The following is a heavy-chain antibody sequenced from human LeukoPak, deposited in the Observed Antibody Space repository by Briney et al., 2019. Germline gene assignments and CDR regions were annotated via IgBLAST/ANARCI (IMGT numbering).Heavy chain of an antibody. J-gene: IGHJ4*02. CDR3: TWMATIFTDDY. CDR2: IRDDRIT. CDR1: GLTFSDAW. D-gene: IGHD5-12*01. V-gene: IGHV3-15*01. Sequence: GGSLRLSCVLSGLTFSDAWMSWVRQAPGKGLEWVGRIRDDRITDYAAPVQGRFSISRDNSKNTFYLQMNSLRTEDTGMYFCTWMATIFTDDYWGQGTLVTVSS.